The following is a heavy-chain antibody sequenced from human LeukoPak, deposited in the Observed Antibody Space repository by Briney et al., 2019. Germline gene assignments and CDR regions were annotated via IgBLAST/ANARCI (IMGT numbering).Heavy chain of an antibody. CDR1: GGTFSSYA. CDR2: IISIFGIA. J-gene: IGHJ4*02. Sequence: SVKVSCKASGGTFSSYAISWVRQAPGQGLEWMGRIISIFGIADYAQKFQGRVTITADKSTSTAYMELSSLRSEDTAVYYCASELGGPAGDYWGQGTLVTVSS. D-gene: IGHD2-15*01. CDR3: ASELGGPAGDY. V-gene: IGHV1-69*04.